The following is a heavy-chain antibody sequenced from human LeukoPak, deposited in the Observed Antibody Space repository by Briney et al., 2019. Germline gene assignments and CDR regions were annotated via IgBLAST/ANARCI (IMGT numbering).Heavy chain of an antibody. Sequence: GGSLRLSCAASGFTFSSYGMHWVRQAPGKGLEWVAVISSDGSNKYYADSVKGRFTISRDNSKNTLYLQMNSLRAEDTAVYYRAKDRVDDFWSGFYPQSLDYWGQGTLVTVSS. CDR3: AKDRVDDFWSGFYPQSLDY. D-gene: IGHD3-3*01. CDR1: GFTFSSYG. J-gene: IGHJ4*02. CDR2: ISSDGSNK. V-gene: IGHV3-30*18.